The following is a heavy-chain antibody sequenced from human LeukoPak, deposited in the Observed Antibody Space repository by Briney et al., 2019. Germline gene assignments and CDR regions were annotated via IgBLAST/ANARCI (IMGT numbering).Heavy chain of an antibody. V-gene: IGHV5-51*01. CDR1: GYSFTSYW. CDR3: ARLHSTRFDP. CDR2: IYPGDSDT. J-gene: IGHJ5*02. D-gene: IGHD2-2*01. Sequence: GASLQISCKGSGYSFTSYWIGWVRQLPGKGLEWMGIIYPGDSDTRYSPSFQGQVTISADKPISTAYLQWSSLKASDTAMYYCARLHSTRFDPWGQGTLVTVSS.